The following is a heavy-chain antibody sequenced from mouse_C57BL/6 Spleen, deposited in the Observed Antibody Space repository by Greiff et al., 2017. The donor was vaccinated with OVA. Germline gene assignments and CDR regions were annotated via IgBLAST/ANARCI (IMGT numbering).Heavy chain of an antibody. V-gene: IGHV1-69*01. CDR3: ALTSYYGSSYVEAWFAY. Sequence: QVQLQQPGAELVMPGASVKLSCKASGYTFTSYWMHWVKQRPGQGLEWIGEIDPSDSYTNYNQKFKGKSTLTVDKSSSTAYMQLSSLTSEDSAVYYCALTSYYGSSYVEAWFAYWGQGTLVTVSA. J-gene: IGHJ3*01. D-gene: IGHD1-1*01. CDR2: IDPSDSYT. CDR1: GYTFTSYW.